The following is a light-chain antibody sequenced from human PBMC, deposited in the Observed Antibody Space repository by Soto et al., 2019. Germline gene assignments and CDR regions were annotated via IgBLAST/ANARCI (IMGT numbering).Light chain of an antibody. Sequence: EIVMTQSPATLSVSPGGRATLSCRASQSVISYLAWYQQTPGQPPRLLIYGASTRATGIPARFSGSGSGTEFILSISSPQSEDFAVYYCQQYSKWPLTFGGGTKVEI. CDR1: QSVISY. V-gene: IGKV3-15*01. CDR3: QQYSKWPLT. J-gene: IGKJ4*01. CDR2: GAS.